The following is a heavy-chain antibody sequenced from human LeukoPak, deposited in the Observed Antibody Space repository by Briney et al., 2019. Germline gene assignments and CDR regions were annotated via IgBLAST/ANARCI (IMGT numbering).Heavy chain of an antibody. V-gene: IGHV4-31*03. CDR3: ARDGSGSYYRDAFDI. D-gene: IGHD3-10*01. CDR1: GGSISSGGYY. CDR2: IYYSGST. Sequence: SETLSLTCTVSGGSISSGGYYWSWIRQHPGKGLEWIGYIYYSGSTYYNPSLKSRFTISVDTSKNQFSLKLSSVTAADTAVYYCARDGSGSYYRDAFDIWGQGTMVTVSS. J-gene: IGHJ3*02.